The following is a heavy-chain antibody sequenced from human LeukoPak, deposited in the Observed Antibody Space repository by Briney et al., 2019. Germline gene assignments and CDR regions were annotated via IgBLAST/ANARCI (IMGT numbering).Heavy chain of an antibody. Sequence: PGGSLRLSCVVSGFTFSDYAMSWVRRAPGKGLEWVSAITGSGRTKYYTDSVKGRFTMSRDNSKNTLYLHMNNLRDDDTAEYFCAKESLVVIESFFDNWGQGTLVLVSS. V-gene: IGHV3-23*01. CDR3: AKESLVVIESFFDN. CDR1: GFTFSDYA. J-gene: IGHJ4*02. CDR2: ITGSGRTK. D-gene: IGHD3-22*01.